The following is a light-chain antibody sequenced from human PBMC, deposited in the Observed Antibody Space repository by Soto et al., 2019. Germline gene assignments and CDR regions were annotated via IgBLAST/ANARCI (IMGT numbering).Light chain of an antibody. CDR2: DAS. CDR3: QQRSHWPPIT. Sequence: EIVLTQSPATMSLSPGERATLSCRASQRVSSYLAWYQQKPGQAPRLLIYDASNMATGIPARFSGSGSGTDFTLTISSREPEDFAVYYCQQRSHWPPITFGQGTRLEIK. CDR1: QRVSSY. J-gene: IGKJ5*01. V-gene: IGKV3-11*01.